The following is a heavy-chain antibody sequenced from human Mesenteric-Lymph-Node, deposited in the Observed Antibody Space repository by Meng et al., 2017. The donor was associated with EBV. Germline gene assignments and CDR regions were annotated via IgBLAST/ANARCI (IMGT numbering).Heavy chain of an antibody. CDR2: IYYSGST. D-gene: IGHD1-26*01. CDR3: ARQEVGANFDY. Sequence: QVQLQESGPGLVTPSETLSLTCTVSGDSVSNRDYYWSWVRQPPGKGLEWIGYIYYSGSTSYNPSLKSRITISLDRSKNDFSLKLSSVTAADTAVYYCARQEVGANFDYWGQGTLVTVSS. V-gene: IGHV4-61*08. CDR1: GDSVSNRDYY. J-gene: IGHJ4*02.